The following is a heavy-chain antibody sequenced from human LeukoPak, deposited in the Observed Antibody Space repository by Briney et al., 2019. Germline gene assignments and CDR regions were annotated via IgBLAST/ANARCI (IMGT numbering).Heavy chain of an antibody. V-gene: IGHV3-23*01. CDR2: ITGSGGGT. J-gene: IGHJ3*01. CDR3: GRDPNGDYIGAFEF. D-gene: IGHD4-17*01. CDR1: GFTFGSYV. Sequence: PGGSLRLSCAASGFTFGSYVMSWVRQAPGKGLRWVSTITGSGGGTYYADSVKGRFTISRDNSKNTLFLQMTSLRAEDTAIYYCGRDPNGDYIGAFEFWGLGTLVSVSS.